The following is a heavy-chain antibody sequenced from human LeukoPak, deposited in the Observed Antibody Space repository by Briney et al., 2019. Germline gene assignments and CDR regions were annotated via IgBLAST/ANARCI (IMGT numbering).Heavy chain of an antibody. CDR2: IYYSGII. CDR3: ARLGVAGTSWFDP. D-gene: IGHD6-19*01. CDR1: GASISSYH. J-gene: IGHJ5*02. V-gene: IGHV4-59*08. Sequence: SETLSLTCTVSGASISSYHWSWIRQPPGKGLEWIGYIYYSGIINYNPSLKSRVTMSVDTSKNQFSLKLSSVTAADTAVYYCARLGVAGTSWFDPWGQGTLVTVSS.